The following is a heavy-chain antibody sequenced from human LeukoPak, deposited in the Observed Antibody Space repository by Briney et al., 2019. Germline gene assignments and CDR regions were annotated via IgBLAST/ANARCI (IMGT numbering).Heavy chain of an antibody. Sequence: ASLKVSCKASGYTFTSYAMHWVRQAPGQRPEWIGWINAGNGNTKYSQKFQGRVTITRDTSASTAYMELSSLRSEVTAVYYCARDRSGRGYSYGIDYWGQGTLVTVSS. J-gene: IGHJ4*02. CDR1: GYTFTSYA. CDR2: INAGNGNT. D-gene: IGHD5-18*01. CDR3: ARDRSGRGYSYGIDY. V-gene: IGHV1-3*01.